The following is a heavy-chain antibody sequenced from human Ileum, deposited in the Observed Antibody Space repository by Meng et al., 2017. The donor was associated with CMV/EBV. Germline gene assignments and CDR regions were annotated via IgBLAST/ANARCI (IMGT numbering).Heavy chain of an antibody. Sequence: GGSLRLSCAASGFTFSTYGMHWVRQAPGKGLEWVAFIHYDGSNKYYTDSVKGRFTISRDNSKNTLYLQMNSLRPEDTAVYFFAKVAGGTYHYFDYWGQGTLVTVSS. D-gene: IGHD1-26*01. CDR2: IHYDGSNK. CDR1: GFTFSTYG. V-gene: IGHV3-30*02. J-gene: IGHJ4*02. CDR3: AKVAGGTYHYFDY.